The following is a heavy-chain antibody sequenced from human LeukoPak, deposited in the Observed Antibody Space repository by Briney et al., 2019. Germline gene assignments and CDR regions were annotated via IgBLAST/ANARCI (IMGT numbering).Heavy chain of an antibody. CDR1: GGSISTYY. V-gene: IGHV4-59*01. Sequence: RASETLSLTCTVSGGSISTYYWTWIRQPPRKGLEWLGYIDHSGSTNYNLSLKSRLTISVDTSKNQFSLRLSSVTAADTAAYYCARVGQGCFDLWGRGTLVTVSS. J-gene: IGHJ2*01. CDR2: IDHSGST. CDR3: ARVGQGCFDL.